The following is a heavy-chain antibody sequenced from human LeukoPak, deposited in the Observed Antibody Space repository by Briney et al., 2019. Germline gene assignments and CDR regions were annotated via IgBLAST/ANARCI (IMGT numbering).Heavy chain of an antibody. CDR1: GGTFSSYA. CDR3: ARDGLLYCSSTSCPTLE. D-gene: IGHD2-2*01. Sequence: GASVKVSCKASGGTFSSYAISWVRQAPGQGLEWMGGIIPIFGTANYAQKFQGRVTITADESTSTAYMELGSLRSEDTAVYYCARDGLLYCSSTSCPTLEWGQGTLVTVSS. J-gene: IGHJ4*02. V-gene: IGHV1-69*13. CDR2: IIPIFGTA.